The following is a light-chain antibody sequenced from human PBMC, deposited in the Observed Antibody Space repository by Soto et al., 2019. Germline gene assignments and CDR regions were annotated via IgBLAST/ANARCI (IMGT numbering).Light chain of an antibody. Sequence: DIKMTQSPSSLSASVGDRVTITCQASQDINNYLNWYQQKPGQAPKLLIYDASGLEVGVPSRFGGSGSGTHFTLTISGLQPEDIATYYCQQFGDLTFIFGQGTRLEIK. CDR1: QDINNY. V-gene: IGKV1-33*01. CDR3: QQFGDLTFI. J-gene: IGKJ5*01. CDR2: DAS.